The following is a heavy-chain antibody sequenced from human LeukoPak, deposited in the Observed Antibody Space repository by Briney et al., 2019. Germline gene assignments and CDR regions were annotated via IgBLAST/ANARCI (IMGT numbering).Heavy chain of an antibody. CDR3: ARFFGGSYYGDIDY. CDR2: ISSSSSYI. V-gene: IGHV3-21*04. D-gene: IGHD2-15*01. Sequence: GSLRLSCAASGFTFSSYSMNWVRQAPGKGLEWVSSISSSSSYIYYADSVKGRFTISRDNAKNSLYLQMNSLRAEDTALYYCARFFGGSYYGDIDYWGQGTQVTVSS. CDR1: GFTFSSYS. J-gene: IGHJ4*02.